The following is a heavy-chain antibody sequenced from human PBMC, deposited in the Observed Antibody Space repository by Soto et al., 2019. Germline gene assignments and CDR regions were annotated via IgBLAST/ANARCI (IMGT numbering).Heavy chain of an antibody. CDR2: VSGSGGNT. D-gene: IGHD6-19*01. CDR3: AKGRAPSGWYPPYYYGMDV. CDR1: GFTFSTYA. J-gene: IGHJ6*02. Sequence: VQLLESGGGLLQPGGSLRLSCAASGFTFSTYAMTWVRQAPGKGPEWVSSVSGSGGNTLYADSVKGRFTISRDNSKNTLYLQMNSLRAGDTAVYYCAKGRAPSGWYPPYYYGMDVWGQGTTVIVS. V-gene: IGHV3-23*01.